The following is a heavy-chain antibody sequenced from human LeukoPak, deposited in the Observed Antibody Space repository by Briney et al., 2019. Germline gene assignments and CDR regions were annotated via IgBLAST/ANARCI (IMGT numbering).Heavy chain of an antibody. V-gene: IGHV3-7*01. CDR3: TSLLWLPSYFDY. Sequence: GGSLRLSCAASGFTFSSYWMTWVRQAPGKGLEWVANIKEDGSEKYYVDSVKGRFAISRDNAKNSLYLQMNSLRAEDTAVYYCTSLLWLPSYFDYWGQGTLVTVSS. CDR2: IKEDGSEK. D-gene: IGHD5-12*01. J-gene: IGHJ4*02. CDR1: GFTFSSYW.